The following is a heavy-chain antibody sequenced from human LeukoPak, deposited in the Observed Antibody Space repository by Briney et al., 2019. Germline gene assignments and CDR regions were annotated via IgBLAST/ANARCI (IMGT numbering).Heavy chain of an antibody. J-gene: IGHJ4*02. V-gene: IGHV3-7*01. CDR1: GIIFNHYW. CDR3: ARRGWQFDS. CDR2: IKEDGSEK. D-gene: IGHD2-15*01. Sequence: GGSLRLSCASSGIIFNHYWMSWVRQVPGKGLEWVANIKEDGSEKNYVDSVRGRFTISRDNARSSLYLQMNSLRAEDTAAYYCARRGWQFDSWGQGTLVTVSS.